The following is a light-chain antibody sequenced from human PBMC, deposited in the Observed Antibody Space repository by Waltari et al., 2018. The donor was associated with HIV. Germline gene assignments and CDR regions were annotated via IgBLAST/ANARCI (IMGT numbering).Light chain of an antibody. CDR2: AAS. CDR1: QGISSY. Sequence: AIRMTQSPSSFSASTGDRVTITCRASQGISSYLAWYQQKPGKAPKLLIYAASTLQSGVPSRFSGSGSGTDFTLTISRVQADDVAIYYCQQYYTLRSTFGGGTKIEI. J-gene: IGKJ4*01. CDR3: QQYYTLRST. V-gene: IGKV1-8*01.